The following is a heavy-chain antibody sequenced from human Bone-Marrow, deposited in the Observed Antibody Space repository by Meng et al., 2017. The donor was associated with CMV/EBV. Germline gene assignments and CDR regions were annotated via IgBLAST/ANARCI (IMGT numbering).Heavy chain of an antibody. J-gene: IGHJ4*02. V-gene: IGHV4-59*01. CDR2: IYYSGST. D-gene: IGHD3-16*01. CDR3: ARGDFDY. Sequence: GSLRLSCTVSGGSISSYYWSWIRPPPGKGLEWIGYIYYSGSTNYNPSLKSRVTISVDTSKNQFSLKLSSVTAADTAVYYCARGDFDYWGQGTLVTVSS. CDR1: GGSISSYY.